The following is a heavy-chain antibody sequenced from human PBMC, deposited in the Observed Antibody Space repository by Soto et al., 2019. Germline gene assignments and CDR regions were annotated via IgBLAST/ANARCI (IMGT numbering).Heavy chain of an antibody. J-gene: IGHJ4*02. CDR2: INAGNGNR. CDR3: ARGLNGYLHYFDY. Sequence: GALVKVSCKASGYTFTSYAMHWVRQAPGQRLEWMGWINAGNGNRKYSQKFQGRVTITRDTSASTAYMELSSLRSEDTAVYYCARGLNGYLHYFDYWGQGTLVTVSS. V-gene: IGHV1-3*01. D-gene: IGHD5-18*01. CDR1: GYTFTSYA.